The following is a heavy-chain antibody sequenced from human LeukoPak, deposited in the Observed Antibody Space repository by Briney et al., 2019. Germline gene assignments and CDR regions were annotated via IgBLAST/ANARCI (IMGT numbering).Heavy chain of an antibody. Sequence: GGSLRLSCAASGFTFSSYAMSWVRQAPGKGLEWVSAISGSGGSTYYADSVKGRFTISRDNSKNTLYLQMNSLRAEDTAVYYCASLDPFMGYCSGGSCFDWGQGTLVTVSS. V-gene: IGHV3-23*01. J-gene: IGHJ4*02. CDR3: ASLDPFMGYCSGGSCFD. CDR1: GFTFSSYA. CDR2: ISGSGGST. D-gene: IGHD2-15*01.